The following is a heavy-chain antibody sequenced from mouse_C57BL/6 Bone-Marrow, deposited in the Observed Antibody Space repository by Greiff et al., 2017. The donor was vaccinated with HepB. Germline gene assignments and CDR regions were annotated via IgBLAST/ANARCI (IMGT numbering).Heavy chain of an antibody. CDR2: IDPSDSYT. CDR1: GYTFTSYW. V-gene: IGHV1-69*01. D-gene: IGHD1-1*01. Sequence: QVQLQHPGAELVMPGASVKLSCKASGYTFTSYWMHWVKQRPGQGLEWIGEIDPSDSYTNYNQKFKGKSTLTVDKSSSTAYMQLSSLTSEDSAVYYCARPAYYRAMDYWGQGTSVTVSS. CDR3: ARPAYYRAMDY. J-gene: IGHJ4*01.